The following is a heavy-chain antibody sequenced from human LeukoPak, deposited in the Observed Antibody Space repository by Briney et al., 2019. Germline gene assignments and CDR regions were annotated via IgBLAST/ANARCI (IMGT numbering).Heavy chain of an antibody. CDR1: GYTFTSYG. CDR2: ISAYNGNT. V-gene: IGHV1-18*01. D-gene: IGHD7-27*01. CDR3: ARHVKLGRRPGWYFDL. J-gene: IGHJ2*01. Sequence: ASVKVSCKASGYTFTSYGISWVRQAPGQGLEWMGWISAYNGNTNYAQKLQGRVTMTTDTSTSTAYMEVRSLRSDDTAVYYCARHVKLGRRPGWYFDLWGRGTLVTVSS.